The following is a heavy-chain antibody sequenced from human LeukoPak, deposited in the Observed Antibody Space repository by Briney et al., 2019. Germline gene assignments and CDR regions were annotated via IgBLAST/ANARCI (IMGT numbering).Heavy chain of an antibody. D-gene: IGHD2-15*01. CDR1: GFTFSSYG. V-gene: IGHV3-33*01. Sequence: GGSLRLSCAASGFTFSSYGMHWVRQAPGKGLEWVAVIWYDGSNKYYADSVKGRFTISRDNSKNTLYLQVNSLRAEDTAVYYCARDFCSGGSCYCFDYWGQGTLVTVSS. CDR2: IWYDGSNK. J-gene: IGHJ4*02. CDR3: ARDFCSGGSCYCFDY.